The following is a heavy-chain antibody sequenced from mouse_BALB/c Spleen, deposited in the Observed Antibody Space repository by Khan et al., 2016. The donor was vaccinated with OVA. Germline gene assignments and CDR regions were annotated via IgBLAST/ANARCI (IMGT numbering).Heavy chain of an antibody. CDR2: ISPGSGDT. CDR1: GYTFTDYY. V-gene: IGHV1-77*01. CDR3: ARRNYFGYTFAY. J-gene: IGHJ3*01. Sequence: QIQLVQSGAELARPGASVKLSCKTSGYTFTDYYINWVKQRTGQGLEWIGEISPGSGDTYYNEKFKGKATLTADKSYSTAYMQLSSRTSEAAAIYCCARRNYFGYTFAYWGQGTLVTVSA. D-gene: IGHD1-2*01.